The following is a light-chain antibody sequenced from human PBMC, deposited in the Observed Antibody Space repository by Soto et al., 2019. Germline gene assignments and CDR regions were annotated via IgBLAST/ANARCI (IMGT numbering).Light chain of an antibody. Sequence: QSVLTQPASVSGSPGQSITISCTGTSSDVGAYNYVSWYQQRPGKAPKLMIYDVSNRPSGVSDRFSGSKSGDTASLTISALQAEDEADYHCSSYTTSKTLVFGGGTKLTVL. V-gene: IGLV2-14*01. CDR2: DVS. J-gene: IGLJ2*01. CDR3: SSYTTSKTLV. CDR1: SSDVGAYNY.